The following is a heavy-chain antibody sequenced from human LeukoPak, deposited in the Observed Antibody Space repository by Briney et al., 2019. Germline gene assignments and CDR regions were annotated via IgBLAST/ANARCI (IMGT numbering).Heavy chain of an antibody. Sequence: ASVKVSCKVSGYTLTELSMHWVRQAPGKGLEWMGGFDPEDGETIYAQKFQGRVTMTEDTSTDTAYMELSSLRSEDTAVYYCAKDPRVAAAGTYWGQGTLVTVSS. CDR2: FDPEDGET. D-gene: IGHD6-13*01. CDR3: AKDPRVAAAGTY. V-gene: IGHV1-24*01. J-gene: IGHJ4*02. CDR1: GYTLTELS.